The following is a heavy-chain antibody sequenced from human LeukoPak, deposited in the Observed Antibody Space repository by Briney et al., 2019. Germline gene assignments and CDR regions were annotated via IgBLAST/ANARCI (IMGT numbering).Heavy chain of an antibody. CDR1: GFTFSSYA. CDR2: ISGSGGRT. V-gene: IGHV3-23*01. D-gene: IGHD3-10*01. CDR3: AKDLCYGSGSYPYFDY. Sequence: GVSLRLSCVASGFTFSSYAMSWVRQAPGKGLEWVSAISGSGGRTYYADSVKGRFTISRDNSKNTLYLQMNSLRAEDTAVYYCAKDLCYGSGSYPYFDYWGQGTQLTVSS. J-gene: IGHJ4*02.